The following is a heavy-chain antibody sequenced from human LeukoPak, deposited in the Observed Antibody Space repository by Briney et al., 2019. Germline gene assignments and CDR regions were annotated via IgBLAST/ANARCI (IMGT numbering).Heavy chain of an antibody. CDR1: GGSVSSSSYY. J-gene: IGHJ4*02. CDR3: ARDRRCSGGSCYTDY. CDR2: FHYSGST. Sequence: SETLSLTCSVSGGSVSSSSYYWGWVRQPPGKGLEWIGSFHYSGSTYYNPSLKSRVTISGDTSKNQFSLKLRSVTAADTAVYYCARDRRCSGGSCYTDYWGQGTLVTVSS. V-gene: IGHV4-39*02. D-gene: IGHD2-15*01.